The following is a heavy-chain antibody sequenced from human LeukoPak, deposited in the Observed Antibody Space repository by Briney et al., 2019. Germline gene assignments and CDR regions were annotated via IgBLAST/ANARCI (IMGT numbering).Heavy chain of an antibody. Sequence: PGGSLRLSCAASGFTFSSYWMHWVRQAPGKGLVWVSRINSDGSDTRYADSVKGRFTISRDNSKNTLYLQMNSLRAEDTAVYYCARDRDYYGSGSYYPYWGQGTLVTVSS. V-gene: IGHV3-74*01. CDR2: INSDGSDT. CDR3: ARDRDYYGSGSYYPY. D-gene: IGHD3-10*01. CDR1: GFTFSSYW. J-gene: IGHJ4*02.